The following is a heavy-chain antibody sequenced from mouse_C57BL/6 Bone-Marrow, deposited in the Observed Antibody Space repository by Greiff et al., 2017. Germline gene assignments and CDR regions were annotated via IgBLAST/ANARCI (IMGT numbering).Heavy chain of an antibody. V-gene: IGHV1-26*01. J-gene: IGHJ2*01. CDR2: INPNNGGT. D-gene: IGHD2-3*01. CDR3: ARRWLLAY. CDR1: GYTFTDYY. Sequence: EVQLQRSGPELVKPGASVKISCKASGYTFTDYYMNWVKQSHGKSLEWIGDINPNNGGTSYNQKFKGKATLTVDKSSSTAYMELRSLTSEDSAVYYCARRWLLAYWCQGTTLTVSS.